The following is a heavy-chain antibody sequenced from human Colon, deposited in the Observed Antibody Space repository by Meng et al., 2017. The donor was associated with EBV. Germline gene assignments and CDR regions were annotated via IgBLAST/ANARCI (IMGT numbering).Heavy chain of an antibody. D-gene: IGHD4-17*01. CDR1: GGSLDNSDYF. V-gene: IGHV4-39*01. J-gene: IGHJ4*02. Sequence: LHRQGCGQGLVKPSETLSLTCTVSGGSLDNSDYFWDWIRQPPGKGLEWIGSVRYSGTAYYNPSLTSRVTISVDTSKNQFSLNLSSLTAADTAVYYCARHVYGDSYGFWGQGTLVTVSS. CDR3: ARHVYGDSYGF. CDR2: VRYSGTA.